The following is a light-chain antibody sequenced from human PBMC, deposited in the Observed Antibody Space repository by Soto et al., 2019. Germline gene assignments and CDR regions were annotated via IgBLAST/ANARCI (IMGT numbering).Light chain of an antibody. Sequence: EIVLTQSPGTLSLSPGERATLSCRASQSLSNNYLAWYQQKPGQAPRLLIYAASSRATGIPDRFSGSGSGTEFTLTIGSLQSEDFAVYYCQQYNNWTPWTFGQGTKVDIK. J-gene: IGKJ1*01. V-gene: IGKV3-20*01. CDR3: QQYNNWTPWT. CDR1: QSLSNNY. CDR2: AAS.